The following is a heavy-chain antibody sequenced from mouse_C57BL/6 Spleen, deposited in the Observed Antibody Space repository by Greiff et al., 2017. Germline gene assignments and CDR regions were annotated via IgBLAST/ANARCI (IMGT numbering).Heavy chain of an antibody. Sequence: QVHVKQSGAELVRPGASVTLSCKASGYTFTDYEMHWVKQTPVHGLEWIGAIDPETGGTAYNQKFKGKAILTADKSSSTAYMELRSLTSEDSAVYYCTRGDYYGFMDYWGQGTSVTVSS. D-gene: IGHD1-1*01. CDR2: IDPETGGT. J-gene: IGHJ4*01. V-gene: IGHV1-15*01. CDR3: TRGDYYGFMDY. CDR1: GYTFTDYE.